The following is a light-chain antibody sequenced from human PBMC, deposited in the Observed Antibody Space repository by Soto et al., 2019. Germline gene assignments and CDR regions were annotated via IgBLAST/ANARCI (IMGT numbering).Light chain of an antibody. V-gene: IGKV3-15*01. CDR3: QQYNNWPWT. CDR2: DAS. J-gene: IGKJ1*01. Sequence: DMVLTQSPGTPSLSPGERASLSCRASQSLTSSYLAWYQQKPGQAPSLLLYDASTRATGIPARFSGSGSGTEFTLTISSLQSEDFAVYYCQQYNNWPWTFGQGTKVDIK. CDR1: QSLTSSY.